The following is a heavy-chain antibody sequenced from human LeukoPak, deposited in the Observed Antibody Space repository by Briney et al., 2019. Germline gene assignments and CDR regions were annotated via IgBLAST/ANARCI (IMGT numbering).Heavy chain of an antibody. V-gene: IGHV4-59*01. J-gene: IGHJ4*02. CDR1: GGSISSYY. Sequence: SETLSLTCTVSGGSISSYYWSWIRQPPGKGLEWIGYIYYSGSTNYNPSLKSRVTISVDTSKNQFSLKLSSVTAADTAVYYCARAWDYYGSGSYDYWGQGTLVTVSS. D-gene: IGHD3-10*01. CDR3: ARAWDYYGSGSYDY. CDR2: IYYSGST.